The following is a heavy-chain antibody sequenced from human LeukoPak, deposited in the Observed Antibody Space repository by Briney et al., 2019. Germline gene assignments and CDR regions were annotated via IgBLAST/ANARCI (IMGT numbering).Heavy chain of an antibody. CDR1: GGSMSSNY. CDR3: ASGRYIYDSTGYFSY. D-gene: IGHD3-22*01. Sequence: PSETLSLTCTVSGGSMSSNYWSWLRQPPGKGLEWFGNIYYSGSTNYNPSLKSRVTISVDTSKSQFSPKLSSVTAADTAVYYCASGRYIYDSTGYFSYWGQGTLVTVSS. CDR2: IYYSGST. V-gene: IGHV4-59*01. J-gene: IGHJ4*02.